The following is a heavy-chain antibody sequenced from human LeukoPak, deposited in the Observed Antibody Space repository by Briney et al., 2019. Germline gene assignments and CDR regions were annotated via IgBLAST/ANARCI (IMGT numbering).Heavy chain of an antibody. CDR3: ATIGYSSNLYYFDY. D-gene: IGHD6-13*01. CDR1: GYTLTELS. CDR2: FDPEDGET. Sequence: ASVKVSCKVSGYTLTELSMHWVRQAPGKGLEWMGGFDPEDGETIYAQKFQGRVTMTEDTSTDTAYMELSSLRSEDTAVYYCATIGYSSNLYYFDYWGQGTLVTVSS. J-gene: IGHJ4*02. V-gene: IGHV1-24*01.